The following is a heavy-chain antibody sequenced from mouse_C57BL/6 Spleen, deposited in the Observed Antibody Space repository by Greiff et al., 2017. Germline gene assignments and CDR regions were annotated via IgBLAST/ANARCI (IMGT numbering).Heavy chain of an antibody. CDR1: GYTFTSYW. D-gene: IGHD1-1*01. J-gene: IGHJ2*01. CDR3: ARFTTVPPFDY. Sequence: QVHVKQPGAELVRPGSSVKLSCKASGYTFTSYWMHWVKQRPIQGLEWIGNIDPSDSETHYNQKFKDKATLTVDKSSSTAYMQLSSLTSEDSAVYYCARFTTVPPFDYWGQGNTRTVFS. V-gene: IGHV1-52*01. CDR2: IDPSDSET.